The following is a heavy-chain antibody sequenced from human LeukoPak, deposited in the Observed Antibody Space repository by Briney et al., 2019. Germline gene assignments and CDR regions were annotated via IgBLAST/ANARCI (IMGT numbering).Heavy chain of an antibody. CDR1: GYSFTSYW. CDR3: ARHVVVGATSSYYYGMDV. V-gene: IGHV5-51*01. CDR2: NNPGDSDT. Sequence: GEALKISCKGSGYSFTSYWIGWVRQMPGKGLEWMGINNPGDSDTRYSPSFQGQVTISADKSISTAYLQWSSLKASDTAMYYCARHVVVGATSSYYYGMDVWGQGTTVTVSS. J-gene: IGHJ6*02. D-gene: IGHD1-26*01.